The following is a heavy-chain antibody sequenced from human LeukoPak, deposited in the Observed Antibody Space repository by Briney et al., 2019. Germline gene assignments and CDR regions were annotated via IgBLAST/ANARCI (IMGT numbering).Heavy chain of an antibody. J-gene: IGHJ4*02. Sequence: SVKVSCKASGDTFNSYAIAWVRQAPGQGLEWMGGIIPMFDTPDYAQKFQGRVTITADKSTSTVYMELSSLRSEDTAVYYCARGLIVVRPTSSYYFDYWGQGTLVTVSS. V-gene: IGHV1-69*06. CDR2: IIPMFDTP. D-gene: IGHD3-22*01. CDR1: GDTFNSYA. CDR3: ARGLIVVRPTSSYYFDY.